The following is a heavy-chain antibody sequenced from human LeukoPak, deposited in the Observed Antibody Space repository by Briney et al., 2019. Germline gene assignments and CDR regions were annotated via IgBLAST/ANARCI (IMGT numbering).Heavy chain of an antibody. J-gene: IGHJ4*02. Sequence: SETLSLTCTVSDGSIISDGYYWSWVRQLPGKGLDWIGYISYSGSAYYNPSLKSRVTISVDTSKNQFSLKLSSVTAADTAVYYCARDYDSSGYCDYWGQGTLVTVSS. D-gene: IGHD3-22*01. CDR2: ISYSGSA. V-gene: IGHV4-61*08. CDR1: DGSIISDGYY. CDR3: ARDYDSSGYCDY.